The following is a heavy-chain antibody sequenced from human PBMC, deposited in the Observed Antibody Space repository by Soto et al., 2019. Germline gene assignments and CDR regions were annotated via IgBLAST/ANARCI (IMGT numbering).Heavy chain of an antibody. D-gene: IGHD6-13*01. CDR3: ARDVRKRDSSSWDQSDS. Sequence: GASVKVSCKASGYTFTSYGISWVRQAPGQGLEWMGWISAYNGNTNYAQKLQGRVTMTTDTSTSTAYMELRSLRSDDTAVYYCARDVRKRDSSSWDQSDSWGQGTLVTVSS. V-gene: IGHV1-18*01. J-gene: IGHJ4*02. CDR1: GYTFTSYG. CDR2: ISAYNGNT.